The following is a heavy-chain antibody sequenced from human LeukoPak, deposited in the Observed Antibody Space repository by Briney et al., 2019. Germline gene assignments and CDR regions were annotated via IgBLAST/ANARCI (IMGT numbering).Heavy chain of an antibody. CDR2: ISDGGGIT. J-gene: IGHJ4*02. CDR3: AKSRGSGSNMARGVNFDF. Sequence: PGGSLRLSCAASGFTFSSYWMSWVRQAPGKGLEWVSTISDGGGITYYADSVKGRFTISRDNSKNTLFLQMNSLRGEDTALYYCAKSRGSGSNMARGVNFDFWGQGTLVTVSP. D-gene: IGHD3-10*01. V-gene: IGHV3-23*01. CDR1: GFTFSSYW.